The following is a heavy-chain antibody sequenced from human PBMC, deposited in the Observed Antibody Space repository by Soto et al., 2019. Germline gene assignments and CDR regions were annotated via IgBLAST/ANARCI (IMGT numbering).Heavy chain of an antibody. CDR2: IYYAGST. V-gene: IGHV4-59*08. CDR1: GGSISPYY. CDR3: ARLGGYYQAFDT. D-gene: IGHD3-22*01. J-gene: IGHJ4*02. Sequence: QVQLQESGPGLVKPSETLSLTCTVSGGSISPYYWGWFRQPPGKGLEWMGYIYYAGSTSYHPSLKGRVTISLYTSKSHVSLKLSSVTAADTAVYYCARLGGYYQAFDTWGQGTLVTVSS.